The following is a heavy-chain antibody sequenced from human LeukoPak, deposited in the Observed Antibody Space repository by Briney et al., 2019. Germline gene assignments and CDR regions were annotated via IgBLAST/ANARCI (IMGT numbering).Heavy chain of an antibody. CDR3: ARGTSSGWYGFDS. CDR2: IYYSGTT. CDR1: GGSLSSYY. Sequence: PSETLSLTCTVSGGSLSSYYWSWIRQPPGKGLEWVGYIYYSGTTNYNPSLKSRVTISVDTSKNQFSLNLNSVTAADTAVYYCARGTSSGWYGFDSWGQGTLVTVSS. D-gene: IGHD6-19*01. V-gene: IGHV4-59*01. J-gene: IGHJ4*02.